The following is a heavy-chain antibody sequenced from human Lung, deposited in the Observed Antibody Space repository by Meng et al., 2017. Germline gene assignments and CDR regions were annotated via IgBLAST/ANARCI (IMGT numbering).Heavy chain of an antibody. Sequence: VQLKQLGAGLLKPSETLYLSCVVSGGSFSDYYWSWIRQPSGKGLEWIGEINHSGSTNYNPSLESRATISVDTSQNNLSLKLSSVTAADSAVYYCARGPTTMAHDFDYWGQGTLVTVSS. V-gene: IGHV4-34*01. CDR3: ARGPTTMAHDFDY. CDR2: INHSGST. J-gene: IGHJ4*02. CDR1: GGSFSDYY. D-gene: IGHD4-11*01.